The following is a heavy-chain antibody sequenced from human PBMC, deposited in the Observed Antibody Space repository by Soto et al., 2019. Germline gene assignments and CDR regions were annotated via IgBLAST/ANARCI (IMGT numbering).Heavy chain of an antibody. CDR1: GFTFSSYS. D-gene: IGHD2-15*01. CDR2: ISSSSSYI. J-gene: IGHJ6*04. Sequence: EVQLVESGGGLVKPGGSLRLSCAASGFTFSSYSMNWVRQAPGKGLEWVSSISSSSSYIYYADSVKGRFTISRDNAKNLLYLQMDRLRAEDTAVYYCAGFAIVAAKDVWGKGTTGTVSS. V-gene: IGHV3-21*01. CDR3: AGFAIVAAKDV.